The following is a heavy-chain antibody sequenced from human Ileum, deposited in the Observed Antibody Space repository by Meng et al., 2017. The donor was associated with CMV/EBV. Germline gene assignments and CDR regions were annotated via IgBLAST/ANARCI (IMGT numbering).Heavy chain of an antibody. Sequence: SETLSLTCAVYGGSFSGYYWSWIRQPPGKGLEWIGEINHSGSTNYNPSPKSRVTISVDTSKNQFSLKLRSVTAADTAVYYCARARGTLKSGNLDYWGQGTLVTVSS. D-gene: IGHD4-23*01. V-gene: IGHV4-34*01. CDR3: ARARGTLKSGNLDY. CDR1: GGSFSGYY. J-gene: IGHJ4*02. CDR2: INHSGST.